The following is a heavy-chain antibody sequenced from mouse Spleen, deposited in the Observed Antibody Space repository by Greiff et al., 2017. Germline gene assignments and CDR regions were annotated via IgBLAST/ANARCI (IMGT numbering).Heavy chain of an antibody. D-gene: IGHD2-1*01. CDR1: GYAFSSYW. CDR2: IYPGDGDT. Sequence: VQLVESGAELVKPGASVKISCKASGYAFSSYWMNWVKQRPGKGLEWIGQIYPGDGDTNYNGKFKGKATLTADKSSSTAYMQLSSLTSEDAAVYFCAREDGNYGYFDVWGAGTTVTVSS. CDR3: AREDGNYGYFDV. J-gene: IGHJ1*01. V-gene: IGHV1-80*01.